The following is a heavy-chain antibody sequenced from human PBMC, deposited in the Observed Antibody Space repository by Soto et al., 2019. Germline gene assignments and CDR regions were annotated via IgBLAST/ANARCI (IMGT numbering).Heavy chain of an antibody. D-gene: IGHD1-7*01. Sequence: GGSLRLSCAASGFTFSSYAIHWVRQAPGKGLEWVAVISYDGSNKYYADSVKGRFTISRDNSKNTLYLQMNSLRAEDTAVYYCARNNWNYALRYFDYWGQGTLVTVSS. CDR3: ARNNWNYALRYFDY. CDR2: ISYDGSNK. V-gene: IGHV3-30-3*01. J-gene: IGHJ4*02. CDR1: GFTFSSYA.